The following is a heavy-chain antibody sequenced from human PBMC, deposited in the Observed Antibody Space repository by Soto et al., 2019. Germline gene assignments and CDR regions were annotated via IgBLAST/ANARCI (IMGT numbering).Heavy chain of an antibody. CDR3: ARDGRDVVVPAAMYLDC. J-gene: IGHJ4*02. V-gene: IGHV3-48*02. CDR2: ISSSSSTI. Sequence: EVQLVESGGGLVQPGGSLRLSCAASGFTFSSYSMNWVRQAPGKGLKWVSYISSSSSTIYYADSVKGRFTISRDNAKNSLYLQMNSLRDEETAVYYCARDGRDVVVPAAMYLDCWGQGTLVTVSS. D-gene: IGHD2-2*01. CDR1: GFTFSSYS.